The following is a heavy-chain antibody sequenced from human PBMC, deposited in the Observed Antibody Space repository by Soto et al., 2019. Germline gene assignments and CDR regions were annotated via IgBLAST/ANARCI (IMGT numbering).Heavy chain of an antibody. CDR1: GFTVSSNY. V-gene: IGHV3-53*04. D-gene: IGHD4-17*01. J-gene: IGHJ4*02. CDR2: IYSGGST. Sequence: PGGSLRLSCAASGFTVSSNYMSWVRQAPGKGLEWVSVIYSGGSTYYADSVKGRFTISRHNSKNTLYLQMNSLRAEDTAVYYCASGSYGDYFAFDYWGQGTLVTVSS. CDR3: ASGSYGDYFAFDY.